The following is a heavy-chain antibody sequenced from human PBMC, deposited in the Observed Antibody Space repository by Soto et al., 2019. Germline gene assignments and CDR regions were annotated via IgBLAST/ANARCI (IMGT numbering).Heavy chain of an antibody. D-gene: IGHD3-22*01. J-gene: IGHJ5*02. CDR1: GYTFTSYA. Sequence: ASVKVSCKASGYTFTSYAMHWVRQAPGQRLEWMGWINAGNGNTKYSQKFQGRVTITRDTSASTAYMELSSLRSEDTAVYYCARGPTYYYDSSGYPWFDPWGQGTLVTVS. V-gene: IGHV1-3*01. CDR3: ARGPTYYYDSSGYPWFDP. CDR2: INAGNGNT.